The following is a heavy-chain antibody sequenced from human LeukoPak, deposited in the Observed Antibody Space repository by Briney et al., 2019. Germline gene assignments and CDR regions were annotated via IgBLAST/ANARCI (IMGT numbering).Heavy chain of an antibody. CDR2: IQHDETEI. J-gene: IGHJ4*02. D-gene: IGHD3-10*01. CDR1: GFTFRTSG. Sequence: GGSLRLSCTESGFTFRTSGMHWVRQAPGKGLEWVGFIQHDETEIYSADSVRGRFTFSRDNFKSTVYLQMNSLRVEDSAVYYCARESGATKIGQLLNYWGQGTLVSVSS. V-gene: IGHV3-30*02. CDR3: ARESGATKIGQLLNY.